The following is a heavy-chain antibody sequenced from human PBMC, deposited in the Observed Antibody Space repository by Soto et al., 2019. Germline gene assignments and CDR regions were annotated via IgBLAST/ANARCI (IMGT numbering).Heavy chain of an antibody. Sequence: SETLSLTCAVSGGSISSGGYSWRWIRQPPGKGLEWIGYIYHSGSTYYNPSLKSRVTISVDRSKNQFSLKLSSVTAADTAVYYCARVSRRITIFGVAHNWFDPWGQGTLVTVSS. CDR2: IYHSGST. J-gene: IGHJ5*02. V-gene: IGHV4-30-2*01. CDR1: GGSISSGGYS. CDR3: ARVSRRITIFGVAHNWFDP. D-gene: IGHD3-3*01.